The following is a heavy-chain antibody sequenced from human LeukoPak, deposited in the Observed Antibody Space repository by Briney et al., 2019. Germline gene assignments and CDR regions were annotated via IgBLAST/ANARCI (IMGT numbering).Heavy chain of an antibody. Sequence: GGSLRLSCAASEVTFSTYTMTWVPQAPGKGLEGVSSISGSGNYIYYADSLRGRFTISRDNANNLLFLQMSSLRAEDTAVYFCAGLRRAYYYYMDVWGKGTTVTVSS. CDR3: AGLRRAYYYYMDV. CDR1: EVTFSTYT. V-gene: IGHV3-21*06. CDR2: ISGSGNYI. J-gene: IGHJ6*03.